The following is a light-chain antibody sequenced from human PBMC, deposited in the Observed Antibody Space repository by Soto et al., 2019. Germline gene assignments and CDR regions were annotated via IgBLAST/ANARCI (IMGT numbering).Light chain of an antibody. CDR1: TSDVGGYNY. J-gene: IGLJ2*01. CDR3: SSYASSSTLV. Sequence: QSALTQPASVSGSPGQSITISCTGTTSDVGGYNYVSWYQHHPGKAPELMIYDVSTRPSGVSNRFSGSKSGNTASLTISGLQAEDEADYYCSSYASSSTLVFGGGTKLTVL. V-gene: IGLV2-14*03. CDR2: DVS.